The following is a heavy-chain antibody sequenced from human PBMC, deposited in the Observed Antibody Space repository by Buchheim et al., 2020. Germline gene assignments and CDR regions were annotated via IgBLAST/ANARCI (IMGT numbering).Heavy chain of an antibody. CDR3: ARNRYYGMDV. CDR2: ISSSSTTI. V-gene: IGHV3-48*01. D-gene: IGHD1-14*01. J-gene: IGHJ6*02. Sequence: EVQLVESGAGLVQPRGSLRLSCAASGFTFSTYDMSWVRQAPGKGLEWVSYISSSSTTIYYADSVKGRFTISRDNAKNSLYLQMNSLRAEDTAVYYCARNRYYGMDVWGQGTT. CDR1: GFTFSTYD.